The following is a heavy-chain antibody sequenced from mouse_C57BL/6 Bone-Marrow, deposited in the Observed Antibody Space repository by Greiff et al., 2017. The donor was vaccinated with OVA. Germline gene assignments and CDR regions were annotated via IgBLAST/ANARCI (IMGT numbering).Heavy chain of an antibody. Sequence: EVQGVESGAELVRPGASVKLSCTASGFNIKDDYMHWVKQRPEQGLEWIGWIDPENGDTEYASKSQGKATITADTSSNTAYLQLSSLTSEDTAVYYCTKPFAYWGQGTLVTVSA. V-gene: IGHV14-4*01. CDR2: IDPENGDT. CDR3: TKPFAY. CDR1: GFNIKDDY. J-gene: IGHJ3*01. D-gene: IGHD6-1*01.